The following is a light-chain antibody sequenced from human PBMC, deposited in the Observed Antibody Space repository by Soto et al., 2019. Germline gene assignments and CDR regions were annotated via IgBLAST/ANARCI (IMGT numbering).Light chain of an antibody. CDR3: QSYENSRTGFYV. J-gene: IGLJ1*01. V-gene: IGLV1-40*01. CDR1: SSDIGAGFD. Sequence: QSALTQPPSVSGAPGQRVTISCSGSSSDIGAGFDVHWYQHLPGTAPKFLIYGNTNRPSGVPGRLSGSKSGTSASLVISGLQAEDEADYYCQSYENSRTGFYVFGTGTKVT. CDR2: GNT.